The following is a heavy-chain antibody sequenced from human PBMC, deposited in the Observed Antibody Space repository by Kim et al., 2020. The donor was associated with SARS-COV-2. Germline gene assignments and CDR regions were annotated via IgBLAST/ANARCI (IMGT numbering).Heavy chain of an antibody. V-gene: IGHV4-31*03. CDR3: ARVYLTYYYDSSGYIFDY. J-gene: IGHJ4*02. CDR2: IYYSGST. CDR1: GGSISSGGYY. D-gene: IGHD3-22*01. Sequence: SETLSLTCTVSGGSISSGGYYWSWIRQHPGKGLEWIGYIYYSGSTYYNPSLKSRVTISVDTSKNQFSLKLSSVTAADTAVYYCARVYLTYYYDSSGYIFDYWGQGTLVTVSS.